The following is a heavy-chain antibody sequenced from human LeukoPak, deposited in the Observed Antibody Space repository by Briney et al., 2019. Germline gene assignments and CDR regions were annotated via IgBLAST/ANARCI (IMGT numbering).Heavy chain of an antibody. CDR2: IYYSGST. V-gene: IGHV4-59*08. D-gene: IGHD2-8*01. J-gene: IGHJ4*02. CDR3: ARHTNVNFSPFDY. CDR1: GGSISSYY. Sequence: PSETLSLTCTVSGGSISSYYWSWIRQPPGQGLEWIGYIYYSGSTNYNPSLKSRVTISVDTSKSQFSLKLKSVTAADTAVYYCARHTNVNFSPFDYWGQGALVTVSS.